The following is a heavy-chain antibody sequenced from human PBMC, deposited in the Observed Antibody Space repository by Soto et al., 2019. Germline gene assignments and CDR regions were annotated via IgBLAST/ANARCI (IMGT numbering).Heavy chain of an antibody. J-gene: IGHJ3*02. Sequence: PSETLSLTCAVSGGSISSSNLWSWVRQPPGKGLEWIGEIYHSGSTNYNPSLKSRVTISVDKSKNQFSLKLSSVTAADTAVYYCARAIWYCSGGSCYSDAFDIWGQGTMVTVSS. V-gene: IGHV4-4*02. CDR2: IYHSGST. CDR3: ARAIWYCSGGSCYSDAFDI. CDR1: GGSISSSNL. D-gene: IGHD2-15*01.